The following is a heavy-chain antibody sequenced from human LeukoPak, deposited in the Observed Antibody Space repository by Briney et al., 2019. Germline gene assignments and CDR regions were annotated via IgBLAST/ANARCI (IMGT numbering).Heavy chain of an antibody. CDR2: IVVGSGNT. CDR1: GFTFTSSA. D-gene: IGHD3-22*01. Sequence: SVKVSCKASGFTFTSSAMQWVRQARGQRLEWIGWIVVGSGNTNYAQKFQGRVTITRDMSTSTAYMELSSLRSEDTAVYYCAAGEYYYDSSGYYLGYWGQGTLVTVSS. CDR3: AAGEYYYDSSGYYLGY. J-gene: IGHJ4*02. V-gene: IGHV1-58*02.